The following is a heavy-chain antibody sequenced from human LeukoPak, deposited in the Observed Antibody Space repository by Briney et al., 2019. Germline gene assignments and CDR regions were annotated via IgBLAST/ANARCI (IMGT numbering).Heavy chain of an antibody. CDR3: AKGWCSSSSCRIDF. Sequence: PGGSLRLSCAASGFTFDDYAMPWVRQAPGKGLEWVSGISWNSGSIGYADSVKGRFTISRDNAKNSLYLQMNSLRAEDTALYYCAKGWCSSSSCRIDFWGQGTLGTVSS. CDR2: ISWNSGSI. V-gene: IGHV3-9*01. J-gene: IGHJ4*02. CDR1: GFTFDDYA. D-gene: IGHD6-6*01.